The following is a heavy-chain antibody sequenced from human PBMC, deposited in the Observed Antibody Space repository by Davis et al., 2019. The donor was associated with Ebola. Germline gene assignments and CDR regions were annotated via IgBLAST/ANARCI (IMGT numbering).Heavy chain of an antibody. CDR3: ARFGLNGMDV. CDR2: IDSDGSST. V-gene: IGHV3-74*01. Sequence: GESLKISCAASGFTFSSYAMSWVRQGPGKRLVWVSRIDSDGSSTTYADSVKGRFTISRDNAKNTVYLQMNSLRAEDTAVYYCARFGLNGMDVWGQGTTVTVSS. CDR1: GFTFSSYA. J-gene: IGHJ6*02. D-gene: IGHD3-10*01.